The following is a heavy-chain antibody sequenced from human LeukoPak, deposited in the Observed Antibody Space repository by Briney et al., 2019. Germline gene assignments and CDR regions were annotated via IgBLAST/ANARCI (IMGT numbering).Heavy chain of an antibody. J-gene: IGHJ6*02. CDR1: GGTLSSYA. CDR3: ARDMTVTTSSDYYYGMDV. CDR2: IIPIFGIA. D-gene: IGHD4-17*01. V-gene: IGHV1-69*04. Sequence: ASVKVSCKASGGTLSSYAISWVRQAPGQGLEWMGRIIPIFGIANYAQKFQGRVTITADKSTSTAYMELGSLRSEDTAVYYCARDMTVTTSSDYYYGMDVWGQGTTVTVSS.